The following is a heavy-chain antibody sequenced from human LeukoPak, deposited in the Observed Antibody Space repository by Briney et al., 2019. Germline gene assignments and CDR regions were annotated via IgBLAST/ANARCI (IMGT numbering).Heavy chain of an antibody. Sequence: GGSLRLSCAASGFTFSSYWMQWVRQAPGKGLVWVSRLNSDGSSTDYADFMKGRCTISRDNAKNTLYLQMNSLRAEDTAVYYCTFSSFGDHRGFGAFDIWGQGTMVTVSS. V-gene: IGHV3-74*01. CDR2: LNSDGSST. CDR3: TFSSFGDHRGFGAFDI. D-gene: IGHD4-17*01. J-gene: IGHJ3*02. CDR1: GFTFSSYW.